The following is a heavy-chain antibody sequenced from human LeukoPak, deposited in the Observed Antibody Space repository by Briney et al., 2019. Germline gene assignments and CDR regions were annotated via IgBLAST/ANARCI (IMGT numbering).Heavy chain of an antibody. CDR2: IYYSGST. CDR3: ARGPVGGTTYNDGDAFDI. J-gene: IGHJ3*02. Sequence: PSETLSLTCTVSGGSISRYYWSWIRQPPGKGLERIGYIYYSGSTNYNPSLKSRVTISVDTSKNQLSLKLSSVTAADTAVYYCARGPVGGTTYNDGDAFDIWGQGTMVTVSS. D-gene: IGHD1-7*01. V-gene: IGHV4-59*01. CDR1: GGSISRYY.